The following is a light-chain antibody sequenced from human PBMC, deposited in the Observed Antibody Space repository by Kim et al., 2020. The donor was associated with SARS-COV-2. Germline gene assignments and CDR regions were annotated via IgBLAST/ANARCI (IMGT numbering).Light chain of an antibody. CDR1: SSDVGGYNY. V-gene: IGLV2-14*03. J-gene: IGLJ1*01. Sequence: QSALTQPASVSGSPGQSITISCTGTSSDVGGYNYVSWYQQHPGKAPKLMIYGVSNRPSGVSNRFSGSKSGNTASLTISGLQADDEADYYCSSYTSKSTLYVFGIGTKVTVL. CDR3: SSYTSKSTLYV. CDR2: GVS.